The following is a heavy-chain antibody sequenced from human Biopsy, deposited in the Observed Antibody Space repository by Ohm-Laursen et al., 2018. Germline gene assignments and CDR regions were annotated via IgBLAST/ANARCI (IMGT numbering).Heavy chain of an antibody. V-gene: IGHV4-59*08. J-gene: IGHJ4*02. CDR2: RFHSGSP. CDR3: VRLNRRGNIIFFDY. Sequence: SDTLSLTWTVSGGSITADFWTWIRQTPGERLEWIGYRFHSGSPMYNPSLKSRVTISVDTSKSQFSLTLTSVTAADTAVYYCVRLNRRGNIIFFDYWGRGTLVTASS. D-gene: IGHD3/OR15-3a*01. CDR1: GGSITADF.